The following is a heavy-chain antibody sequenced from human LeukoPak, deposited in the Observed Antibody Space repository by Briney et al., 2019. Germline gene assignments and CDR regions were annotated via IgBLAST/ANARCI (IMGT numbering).Heavy chain of an antibody. CDR3: ARVSGHGYYRRFDY. D-gene: IGHD3-3*01. J-gene: IGHJ4*02. CDR1: GYTFTSYD. CDR2: MNPNSGNT. V-gene: IGHV1-8*01. Sequence: ASVKVSCKASGYTFTSYDINWVRQATGQGLEWMGWMNPNSGNTGYAQKFQGRVTMTRNTSISTAYMELSSLRSEDTAVYYCARVSGHGYYRRFDYWGQGTLVTVSS.